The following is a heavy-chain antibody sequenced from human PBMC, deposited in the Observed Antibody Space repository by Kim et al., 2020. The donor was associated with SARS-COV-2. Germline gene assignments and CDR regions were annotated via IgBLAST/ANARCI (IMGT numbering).Heavy chain of an antibody. CDR3: ARFWYSSGWLSDY. J-gene: IGHJ4*02. Sequence: SETLSLTCAVYGGSFSGYYWSWIRQPPGKGLEWIGEINHSGSTNYNPSLKSRVTISVDTSKNQFSLKLSSVTADTAVYYCARFWYSSGWLSDYWGQGTLV. V-gene: IGHV4-34*01. D-gene: IGHD6-19*01. CDR1: GGSFSGYY. CDR2: INHSGST.